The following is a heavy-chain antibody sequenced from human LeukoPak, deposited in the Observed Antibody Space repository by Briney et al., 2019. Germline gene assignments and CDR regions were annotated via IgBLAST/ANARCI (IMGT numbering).Heavy chain of an antibody. CDR2: INPRGGT. V-gene: IGHV4-34*01. CDR3: ARVGYPFSTKDWSRIGLGAYGTKNYYYMDV. Sequence: SETLSLTCAVCGGSFSDYSWTWIRQPPGKGLEWIGEINPRGGTNHNPSLLSRVSMSVDTSKNQISLRVSSVTAADTAVYYCARVGYPFSTKDWSRIGLGAYGTKNYYYMDVWGKGTTVTVSS. J-gene: IGHJ6*03. D-gene: IGHD3/OR15-3a*01. CDR1: GGSFSDYS.